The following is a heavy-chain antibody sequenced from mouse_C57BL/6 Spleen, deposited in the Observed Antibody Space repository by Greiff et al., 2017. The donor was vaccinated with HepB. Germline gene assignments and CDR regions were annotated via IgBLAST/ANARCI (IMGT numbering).Heavy chain of an antibody. D-gene: IGHD1-1*01. J-gene: IGHJ2*01. CDR1: GFTFSSYT. V-gene: IGHV5-9*01. CDR3: ARHDYGSSYGYFDY. Sequence: DVMLVESGGGLVKPGGSLKLSCAASGFTFSSYTMSWVRQTPEKRLEWVATISGGGGNTYYPDSVKGRFTISRDNAKNTLYLQRSSLRSEDTALYYCARHDYGSSYGYFDYWGQGTTLTVSS. CDR2: ISGGGGNT.